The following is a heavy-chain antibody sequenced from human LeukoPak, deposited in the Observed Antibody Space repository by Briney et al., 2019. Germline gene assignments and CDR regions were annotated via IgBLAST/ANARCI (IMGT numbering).Heavy chain of an antibody. D-gene: IGHD3-10*01. CDR1: GGSISSSNW. CDR3: AREGDGSGSYYNFDY. CDR2: IYHSGST. Sequence: SGTLSLTCAVSGGSISSSNWWSWIRQPPGKGLEWIGEIYHSGSTNYNPSLKSRVTISVDKSKTQFSLKLSSVTAADTAVYYCAREGDGSGSYYNFDYWGQGTLVTVSS. J-gene: IGHJ4*02. V-gene: IGHV4-4*02.